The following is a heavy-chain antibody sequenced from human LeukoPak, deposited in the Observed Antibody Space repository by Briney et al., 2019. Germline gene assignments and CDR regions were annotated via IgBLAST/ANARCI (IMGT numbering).Heavy chain of an antibody. CDR3: ARSYGSGSFYYFDY. J-gene: IGHJ4*02. Sequence: SETLSLTCTVSGGSIRSYYWSWIRQPPGRGLEWLGYIYYSGSTNYNPSLKSRVTVSVDTSKNQFSLKLSSVTAADTAVYYCARSYGSGSFYYFDYWGQGTLVTVSS. CDR1: GGSIRSYY. V-gene: IGHV4-59*01. CDR2: IYYSGST. D-gene: IGHD3-10*01.